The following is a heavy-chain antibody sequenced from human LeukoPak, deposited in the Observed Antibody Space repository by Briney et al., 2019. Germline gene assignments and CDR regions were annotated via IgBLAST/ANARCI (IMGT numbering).Heavy chain of an antibody. V-gene: IGHV1-2*02. CDR3: ARGSVTGGWYLNLGY. D-gene: IGHD6-19*01. CDR2: IYPNSGDT. J-gene: IGHJ4*02. CDR1: GYTFSGYY. Sequence: GASVKVSCKASGYTFSGYYMHWVGQAPGQGLEWMGWIYPNSGDTNYAQNFQGRVTMTRDTSISTVYMELTRLTSDDTAVYYCARGSVTGGWYLNLGYWGQGTLVTVSS.